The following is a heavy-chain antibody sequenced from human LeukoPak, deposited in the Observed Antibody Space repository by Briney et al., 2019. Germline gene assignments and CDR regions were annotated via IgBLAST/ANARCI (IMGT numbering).Heavy chain of an antibody. CDR2: IYYSGST. J-gene: IGHJ5*02. CDR1: GGSISSYY. V-gene: IGHV4-59*01. Sequence: PSETLSLTCTLSGGSISSYYWSWIRQPPGKGLEWIGYIYYSGSTNYNPSLKSRVTISVDTSKNQFSLKLSSVTAADTAVYYCARTLEGFDPWGQGTLVTVSS. CDR3: ARTLEGFDP.